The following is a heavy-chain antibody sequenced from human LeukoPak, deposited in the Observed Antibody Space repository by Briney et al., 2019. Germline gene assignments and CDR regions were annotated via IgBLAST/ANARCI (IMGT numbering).Heavy chain of an antibody. V-gene: IGHV3-11*01. Sequence: GGSLRLSCAASGFTFSDFYVGWIRQAPGKGLEWVSYISNSGSTMYYADSVKGRFTISRDNARYSLYLQMDSLRVEDTAVYYCARVRPPSRSDGLDVWGQGTTVTVSS. J-gene: IGHJ6*02. CDR2: ISNSGSTM. CDR1: GFTFSDFY. CDR3: ARVRPPSRSDGLDV.